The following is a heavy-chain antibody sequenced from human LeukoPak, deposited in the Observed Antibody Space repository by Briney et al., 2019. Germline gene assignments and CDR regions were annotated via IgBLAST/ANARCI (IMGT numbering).Heavy chain of an antibody. D-gene: IGHD3-3*01. CDR1: GFSFSNYA. CDR3: AKKSYYDFWSDHYRPHFDK. Sequence: TGGSLRLSCVASGFSFSNYAMWWVRQAPGKGLEWVSVIGSSDNSTYYADSVKGRFTISRDNSKNTLYLQMDSLRAEDTAVYYCAKKSYYDFWSDHYRPHFDKWGQGTLVTVSS. J-gene: IGHJ4*02. V-gene: IGHV3-23*01. CDR2: IGSSDNST.